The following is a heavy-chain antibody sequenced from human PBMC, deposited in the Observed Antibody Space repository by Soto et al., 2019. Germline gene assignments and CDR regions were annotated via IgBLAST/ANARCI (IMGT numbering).Heavy chain of an antibody. D-gene: IGHD5-12*01. CDR1: GGTFSSYT. CDR2: IIPILGIA. CDR3: ARGGYSGYDPTLHHYQGMDV. Sequence: QVQLVQSGAEVKKPGSSVKVSCKASGGTFSSYTISWVRQAPGQGLEWMGRIIPILGIANYAQKFQGRVTITADKATSTGYMDLSSLRAEDTAVYYCARGGYSGYDPTLHHYQGMDVWGQGTTVTVSS. V-gene: IGHV1-69*02. J-gene: IGHJ6*02.